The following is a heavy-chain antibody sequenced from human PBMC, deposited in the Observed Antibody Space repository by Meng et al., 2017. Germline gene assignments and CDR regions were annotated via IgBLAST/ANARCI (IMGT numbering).Heavy chain of an antibody. J-gene: IGHJ4*02. CDR2: INPSGGST. CDR3: ARARHGGKTPLGDY. CDR1: GYTFTSYG. V-gene: IGHV1-46*01. Sequence: QVQLVQSGAEVKKAGASVKVSCKASGYTFTSYGISWVRQAPGQGLEWMGIINPSGGSTSYAQKFQGRVTMTRDTSTSTVYMELSSLRSEDTAVYYCARARHGGKTPLGDYWGQGTLVTVSS. D-gene: IGHD4-23*01.